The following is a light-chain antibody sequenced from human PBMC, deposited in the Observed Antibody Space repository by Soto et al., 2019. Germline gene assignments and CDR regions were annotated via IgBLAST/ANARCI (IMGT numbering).Light chain of an antibody. CDR1: SSDVGGYNY. J-gene: IGLJ1*01. CDR3: ASYTTSSTYV. V-gene: IGLV2-14*01. CDR2: DVS. Sequence: QSVLTQPASVSGSPGQSITISCTGTSSDVGGYNYVSWYQQQPGKAPKLVIYDVSNRPSGVSNRFSGSNSGNTASLTISGLQTEDEADYYCASYTTSSTYVFGTGTKVTVL.